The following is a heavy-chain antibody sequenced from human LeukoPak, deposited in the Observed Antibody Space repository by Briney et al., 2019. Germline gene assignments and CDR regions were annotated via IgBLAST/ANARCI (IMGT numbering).Heavy chain of an antibody. J-gene: IGHJ4*02. CDR1: GYTLTELS. D-gene: IGHD6-13*01. CDR3: ATDRYSSSWYYFDY. CDR2: FDPEDGET. Sequence: ASVKVSCEVSGYTLTELSMHRVRQAPGKGLEWMGGFDPEDGETIYAQKFQGRVTMTEDTSTDTAYMELSSLRSEDTAVYYCATDRYSSSWYYFDYWGQGTLVTVSS. V-gene: IGHV1-24*01.